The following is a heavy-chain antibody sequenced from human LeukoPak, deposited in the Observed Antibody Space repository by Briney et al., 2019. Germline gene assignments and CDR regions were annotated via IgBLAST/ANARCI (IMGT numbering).Heavy chain of an antibody. CDR1: GFTFSSYS. V-gene: IGHV3-21*01. J-gene: IGHJ5*02. CDR2: ISSSSSYI. Sequence: PGGSLRLSCAASGFTFSSYSMNWVRQAPGRGLEWVSSISSSSSYIKYADSVKGRFTISRDNAKNSLYLQMNSLRAEDTAVYYCARDNSVGDVAWWFGPWGQGTLVTVSS. CDR3: ARDNSVGDVAWWFGP. D-gene: IGHD1-26*01.